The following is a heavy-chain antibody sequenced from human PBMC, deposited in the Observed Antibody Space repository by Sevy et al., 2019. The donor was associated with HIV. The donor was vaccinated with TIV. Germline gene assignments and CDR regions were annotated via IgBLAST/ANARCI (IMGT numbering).Heavy chain of an antibody. J-gene: IGHJ4*02. Sequence: GGSLRLSCAASGFTFSSYAMSWVRQAPGKGLEWVSAISGSGGSTYYADSVKGRFTISRDNSKNTLYLQMNSLRAADTAVYYCAKDPRGSGLLRDYWGQGTLVTVSS. V-gene: IGHV3-23*01. D-gene: IGHD3-16*01. CDR2: ISGSGGST. CDR3: AKDPRGSGLLRDY. CDR1: GFTFSSYA.